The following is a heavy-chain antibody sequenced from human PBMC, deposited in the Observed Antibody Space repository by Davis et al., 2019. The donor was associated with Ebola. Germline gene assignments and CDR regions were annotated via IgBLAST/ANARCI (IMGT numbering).Heavy chain of an antibody. D-gene: IGHD3-22*01. Sequence: KVSCKGSGYSFTSYWIGWVRQMPGKGLEWMGIIYPGDSDTRYSPSFQGQVTISADKSISTAYLQWSSLKASDTAMYYCARQRDYYDSSGYYRFFDYWGQGTLVTVSS. CDR3: ARQRDYYDSSGYYRFFDY. CDR2: IYPGDSDT. CDR1: GYSFTSYW. J-gene: IGHJ4*02. V-gene: IGHV5-51*01.